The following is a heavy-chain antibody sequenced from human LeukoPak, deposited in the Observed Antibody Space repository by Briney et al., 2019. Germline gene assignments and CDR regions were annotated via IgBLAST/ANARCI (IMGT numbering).Heavy chain of an antibody. D-gene: IGHD6-13*01. CDR3: AKDPSSSWYGEDY. CDR1: GFTFSGYA. CDR2: ISGSGGST. V-gene: IGHV3-23*01. Sequence: PGGSLRLSCAASGFTFSGYAMSWVRQAPGKGLEWVSAISGSGGSTYYADSVKGRFTISRDNSKNTLYLQMNSLRAEDTAVYYCAKDPSSSWYGEDYWGQGTLVTVSS. J-gene: IGHJ4*02.